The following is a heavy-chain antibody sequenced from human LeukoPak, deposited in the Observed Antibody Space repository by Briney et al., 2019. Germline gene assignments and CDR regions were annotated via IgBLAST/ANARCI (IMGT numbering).Heavy chain of an antibody. V-gene: IGHV3-30*18. CDR2: ISYDGSNK. D-gene: IGHD3-10*01. CDR1: GFTFSSYG. J-gene: IGHJ4*02. CDR3: AKRNTMIRGGPCYDH. Sequence: GPPRLSCAASGFTFSSYGMHWVRQAPGKGLEWVAVISYDGSNKYYADSVKGRFTISRDNSKNTLYLQMNDLRPEDTAKYYCAKRNTMIRGGPCYDHWGQGLLVTVSS.